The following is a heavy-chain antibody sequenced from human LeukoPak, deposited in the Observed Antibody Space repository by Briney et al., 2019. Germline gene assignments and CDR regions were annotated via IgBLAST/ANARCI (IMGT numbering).Heavy chain of an antibody. J-gene: IGHJ4*02. Sequence: GGSLRLSCAASGFTFSNYAMSWVRQAPGKGLEWVSAISGSGGSTYYADSVKGRFTISRDNSKNTLYLQMNSLRAEDTAVYYCAKDPIVAIVVVPAASDWGQGTLVTVSS. V-gene: IGHV3-23*01. CDR3: AKDPIVAIVVVPAASD. D-gene: IGHD2-2*01. CDR1: GFTFSNYA. CDR2: ISGSGGST.